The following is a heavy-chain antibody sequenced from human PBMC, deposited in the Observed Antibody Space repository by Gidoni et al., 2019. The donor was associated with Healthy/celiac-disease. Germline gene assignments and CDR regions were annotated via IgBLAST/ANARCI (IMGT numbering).Heavy chain of an antibody. CDR1: GFTFDDYA. CDR2: ISWNSGSI. V-gene: IGHV3-9*01. CDR3: AKDAYCSSTSCYGEYYYYYGMDV. Sequence: EVQLVESGGGLVQPGRSLRLSCAASGFTFDDYAMHWVRQAPGKGLEWVSGISWNSGSIGYADSVKGRFTISRDNAKNSLYLQMNSLRAEDTALYYCAKDAYCSSTSCYGEYYYYYGMDVWGQGTTVTVSS. J-gene: IGHJ6*02. D-gene: IGHD2-2*01.